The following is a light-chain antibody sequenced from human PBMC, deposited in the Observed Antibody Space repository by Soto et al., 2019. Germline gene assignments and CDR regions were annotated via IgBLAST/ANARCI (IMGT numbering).Light chain of an antibody. Sequence: QAVLTQPPSASGSPGQSVTISCTGTSSDVGGYNSVSWYQHYPGKAPKLMIYEVSKRPSGVPDRFSGSKSGNTASLTVSGLQAEDADDYYCSSYAGSNVVFGGGTKLTVL. CDR3: SSYAGSNVV. J-gene: IGLJ2*01. CDR1: SSDVGGYNS. CDR2: EVS. V-gene: IGLV2-8*01.